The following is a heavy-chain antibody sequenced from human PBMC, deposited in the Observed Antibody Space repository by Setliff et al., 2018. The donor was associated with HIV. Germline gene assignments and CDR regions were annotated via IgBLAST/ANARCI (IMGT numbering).Heavy chain of an antibody. CDR3: ARYWQQLGAYAFDI. V-gene: IGHV4-59*11. D-gene: IGHD6-13*01. J-gene: IGHJ3*02. CDR1: GGPISSHY. Sequence: SETLSLTCTVSGGPISSHYWSWIRQPPGKGLEWIGYIYYSGSTYYNPSLQSRVTISVDTSKNQFSLKLSSVTAADTAVYYCARYWQQLGAYAFDIWGQGAMVTVSS. CDR2: IYYSGST.